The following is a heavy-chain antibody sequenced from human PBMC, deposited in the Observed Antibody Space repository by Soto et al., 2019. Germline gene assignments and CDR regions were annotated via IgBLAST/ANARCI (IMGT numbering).Heavy chain of an antibody. CDR1: GFTFSSYA. CDR3: AKWCAYHHIVVVPAQYYFDY. CDR2: ISGSGGST. Sequence: EVQLLESGGGLVQPGGSLRLSCAASGFTFSSYAMSWVRQAPGKGLEWVSAISGSGGSTYYADSVKGRFTISRDNSKNTLDLQMNSLRAEDTAVYYCAKWCAYHHIVVVPAQYYFDYWGQGTLVTVSS. D-gene: IGHD2-2*01. J-gene: IGHJ4*02. V-gene: IGHV3-23*01.